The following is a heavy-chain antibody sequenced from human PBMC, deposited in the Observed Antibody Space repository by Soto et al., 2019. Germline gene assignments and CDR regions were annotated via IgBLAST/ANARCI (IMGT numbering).Heavy chain of an antibody. D-gene: IGHD6-19*01. J-gene: IGHJ5*02. CDR3: ARDLAVAGTVWFDP. CDR1: GCSISSGGYY. V-gene: IGHV4-31*03. Sequence: SETLSLTCTVSGCSISSGGYYWSWIRQHPGKGLEWIGYIYYSGSTYYNPSLKSRVTISVDTSKNQFSLKLSSVTAADTAVYYCARDLAVAGTVWFDPWGQGTLVTVSS. CDR2: IYYSGST.